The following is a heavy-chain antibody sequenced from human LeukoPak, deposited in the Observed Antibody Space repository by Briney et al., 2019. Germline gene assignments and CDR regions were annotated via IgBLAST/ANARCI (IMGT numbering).Heavy chain of an antibody. J-gene: IGHJ4*02. Sequence: GGSLRLSCAASGFTFSSYSMNWVRQAPGKGLEWVSYISSSSSTIYYADPVKGRFSISRDNAENSLFLQMNNLRVEDSAVYYCARGGSGSSKYWVFWGQGTLVTVSS. CDR1: GFTFSSYS. CDR3: ARGGSGSSKYWVF. D-gene: IGHD2-8*02. V-gene: IGHV3-48*04. CDR2: ISSSSSTI.